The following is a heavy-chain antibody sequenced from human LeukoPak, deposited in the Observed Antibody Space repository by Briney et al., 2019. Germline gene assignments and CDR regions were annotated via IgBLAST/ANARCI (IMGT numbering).Heavy chain of an antibody. CDR2: INHSGST. Sequence: TSETLSLTCAVYGGSFSGYYWSWIRQPPGKGLEWIGEINHSGSTNYNPSLKSRVTISVDTSKNQFSLKLSSVTAADTAVYYCARRLGLRWLVSAFDYWGQGTLVTVSS. CDR1: GGSFSGYY. J-gene: IGHJ4*02. CDR3: ARRLGLRWLVSAFDY. V-gene: IGHV4-34*01. D-gene: IGHD4-23*01.